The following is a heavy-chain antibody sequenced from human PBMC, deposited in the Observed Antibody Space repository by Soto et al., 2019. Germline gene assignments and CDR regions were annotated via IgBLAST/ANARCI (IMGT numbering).Heavy chain of an antibody. Sequence: QVQLVQSGAEVKEPGSSVKVSCKATGDLFNNYAFNWVRQAPGQGLEWMGRIYPLFSTTNYAQKFQGRVPIGADEWTTNVYLEVSNWESEDTAMYYCAASSSVAAAGYFKFWGQGTLVTVSP. CDR1: GDLFNNYA. D-gene: IGHD6-13*01. J-gene: IGHJ4*02. CDR3: AASSSVAAAGYFKF. V-gene: IGHV1-69*01. CDR2: IYPLFSTT.